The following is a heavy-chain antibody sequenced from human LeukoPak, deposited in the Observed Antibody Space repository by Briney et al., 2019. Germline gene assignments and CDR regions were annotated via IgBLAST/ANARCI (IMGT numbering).Heavy chain of an antibody. D-gene: IGHD2-2*01. J-gene: IGHJ4*02. V-gene: IGHV3-23*01. CDR2: ISGSGGST. CDR3: AKGGVVVVPAAIFTYYFDY. Sequence: GGSLRLSCAASGFTFSSYGMHWVRQAPGKGLEWVSAISGSGGSTYYADSVKGRFTISRDNSKNTLYLQMNSLRAEDTAVYYCAKGGVVVVPAAIFTYYFDYWGQGTLVTVS. CDR1: GFTFSSYG.